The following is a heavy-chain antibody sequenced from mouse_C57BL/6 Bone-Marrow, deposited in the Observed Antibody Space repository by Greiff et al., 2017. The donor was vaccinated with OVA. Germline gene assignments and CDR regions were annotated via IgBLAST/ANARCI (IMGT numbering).Heavy chain of an antibody. CDR1: GFTFSDYY. D-gene: IGHD1-1*01. Sequence: EVHLVESGGGLVQPGGSLKLSCAASGFTFSDYYMYWVRQTPEKRLEWVAYISNGGGSTYYPDTVKGRFTISRDNAKNTLYLQMSRLKSEDTAMYYCARHGGTVVPYFDYWGQGTTLTVSS. V-gene: IGHV5-12*01. CDR3: ARHGGTVVPYFDY. J-gene: IGHJ2*01. CDR2: ISNGGGST.